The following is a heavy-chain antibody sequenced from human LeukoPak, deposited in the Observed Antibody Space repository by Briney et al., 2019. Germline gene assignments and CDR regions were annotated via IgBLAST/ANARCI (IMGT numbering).Heavy chain of an antibody. J-gene: IGHJ4*02. Sequence: ASVKVSCKVSGYTLTELSMHWVRRAPGKGLEWMGGFDPEDGETIYAQKFQGRVTMTEDTSTDTAYMELSSLRSEDTAVYYCATSPHGEYYFDYWGQGTLVTVSS. D-gene: IGHD7-27*01. CDR3: ATSPHGEYYFDY. CDR1: GYTLTELS. CDR2: FDPEDGET. V-gene: IGHV1-24*01.